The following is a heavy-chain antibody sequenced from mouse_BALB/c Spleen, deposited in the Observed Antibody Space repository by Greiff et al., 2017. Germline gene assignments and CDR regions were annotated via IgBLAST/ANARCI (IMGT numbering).Heavy chain of an antibody. V-gene: IGHV5-4*02. CDR3: ARDSHYGYDEGSFDY. CDR2: ISDGGSYT. CDR1: GFTFSDYY. D-gene: IGHD2-2*01. J-gene: IGHJ2*01. Sequence: EVQRVESGGGLVKPGGSLKLSCAASGFTFSDYYMYWVRQTPEKRLEWVATISDGGSYTYYPDSVKGRFTISRDNAKNNLYLQMSSLKSEDTAMYYCARDSHYGYDEGSFDYWGQGTTLTVSS.